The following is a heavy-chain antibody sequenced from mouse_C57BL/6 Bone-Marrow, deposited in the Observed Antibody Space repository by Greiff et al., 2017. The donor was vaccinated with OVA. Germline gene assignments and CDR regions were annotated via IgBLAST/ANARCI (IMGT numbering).Heavy chain of an antibody. V-gene: IGHV5-9*01. D-gene: IGHD3-3*01. CDR3: AGHRGSLAY. CDR1: GFTFSSYT. CDR2: ISGGGGNT. Sequence: EVQLVESGGGLVKPGGSLKLSCAASGFTFSSYTMSWVRQTPEKRLEWVATISGGGGNTYYPDSVKGRFTISRDNTKNTLYLQMSSLRSEDTALYYCAGHRGSLAYWGQGTLVTVSA. J-gene: IGHJ3*01.